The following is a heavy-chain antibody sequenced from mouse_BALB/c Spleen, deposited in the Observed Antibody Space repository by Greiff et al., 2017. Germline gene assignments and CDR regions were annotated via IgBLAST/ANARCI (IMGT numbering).Heavy chain of an antibody. CDR3: ARIYYDYDPFAY. CDR1: GFNIKDTY. Sequence: VQLKESGAELVKPGASVKLSCTASGFNIKDTYMHWVKQRPEQGLEWIGRIDPANGNTKYDPKFQGKATITADTSSNTAYLQLSSLTSEDTAVYYCARIYYDYDPFAYWGQGTLVTVSA. J-gene: IGHJ3*01. V-gene: IGHV14-3*02. D-gene: IGHD2-4*01. CDR2: IDPANGNT.